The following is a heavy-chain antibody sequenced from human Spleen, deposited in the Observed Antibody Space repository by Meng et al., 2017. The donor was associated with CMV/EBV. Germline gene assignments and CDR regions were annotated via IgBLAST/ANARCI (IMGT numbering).Heavy chain of an antibody. CDR1: GFTFSSYG. Sequence: GESLKISCAASGFTFSSYGMHWVRQAPGKGLEWVAFIRYDGSNKYYADSVKGRFTISRDNSKNTLYLQMNSLRAEDTAVYYCAKEFVVTYYYYYYGMDGWGQGTTVTVSS. V-gene: IGHV3-30*02. CDR2: IRYDGSNK. J-gene: IGHJ6*02. D-gene: IGHD3-22*01. CDR3: AKEFVVTYYYYYYGMDG.